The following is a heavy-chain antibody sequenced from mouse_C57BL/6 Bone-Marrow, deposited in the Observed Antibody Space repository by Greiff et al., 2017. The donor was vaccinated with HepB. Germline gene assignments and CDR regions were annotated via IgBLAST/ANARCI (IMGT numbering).Heavy chain of an antibody. CDR3: ARSLRRAWFAY. J-gene: IGHJ3*01. D-gene: IGHD1-2*01. V-gene: IGHV1-50*01. Sequence: QVHVKQPGAELVKPGASVKLSCKASGYTFTSYWMQWVKQRPGQGLEWIGEIDPSDSYTNYNQKFKGKATLTVDTSSSTAYMQLSSLTSEDSAVYYCARSLRRAWFAYWGQGTLVTVSA. CDR1: GYTFTSYW. CDR2: IDPSDSYT.